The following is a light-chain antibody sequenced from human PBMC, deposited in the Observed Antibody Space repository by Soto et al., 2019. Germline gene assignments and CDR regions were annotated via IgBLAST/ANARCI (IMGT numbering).Light chain of an antibody. CDR1: NIGSKN. CDR3: QVWDISAGV. Sequence: SYELTQALSVSVALGQTARITCGGNNIGSKNVHWYQQKPGQAPVLVIYRDNNRPSAIPERFSGSNSGNTATLTISRAQAGDEGDYYCQVWDISAGVFGTGTKLTVL. CDR2: RDN. V-gene: IGLV3-9*01. J-gene: IGLJ1*01.